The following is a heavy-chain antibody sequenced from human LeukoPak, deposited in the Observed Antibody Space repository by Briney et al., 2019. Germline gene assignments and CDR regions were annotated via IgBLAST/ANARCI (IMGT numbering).Heavy chain of an antibody. V-gene: IGHV4-31*03. J-gene: IGHJ6*03. D-gene: IGHD3-10*01. CDR2: IYYSGST. CDR3: AREVTMVRGVRYYYYMDV. Sequence: SETLSLTCTVSGGSISSGGYYWSWIRQHPGKGLEWIGYIYYSGSTYYNPSLKSRVTISVDTSKNQFSLKLSSVTAADTAVYYCAREVTMVRGVRYYYYMDVWGKGTTVTVS. CDR1: GGSISSGGYY.